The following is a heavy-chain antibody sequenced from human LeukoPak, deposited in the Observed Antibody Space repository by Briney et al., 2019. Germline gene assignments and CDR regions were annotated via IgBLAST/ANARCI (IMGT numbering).Heavy chain of an antibody. Sequence: PGGSLRLSCEASGLTFSYYWMHWVRQAPGKGLVWVSRIHSDGTSTTYADSVKGRFTISRDNAKSTLYLQMNSLRAEDTAVYYCARGGSGCFDWWGQGTLVTVSS. CDR3: ARGGSGCFDW. V-gene: IGHV3-74*01. CDR1: GLTFSYYW. J-gene: IGHJ4*02. D-gene: IGHD6-19*01. CDR2: IHSDGTST.